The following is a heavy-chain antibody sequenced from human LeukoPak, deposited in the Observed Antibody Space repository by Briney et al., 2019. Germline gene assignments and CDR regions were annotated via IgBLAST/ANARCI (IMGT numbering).Heavy chain of an antibody. CDR3: ARAGYYDSSGYYSFDY. D-gene: IGHD3-22*01. V-gene: IGHV4-4*02. CDR2: IYHSGST. Sequence: PSGTLSLTCAVSGGSISSSNWWSWVRQPPGKGLEWMGVIYHSGSTNYNPSLKSRVTISVDKSKNQFSLKLTSVTAADTAVYYCARAGYYDSSGYYSFDYWGQGTLVTVSS. J-gene: IGHJ4*02. CDR1: GGSISSSNW.